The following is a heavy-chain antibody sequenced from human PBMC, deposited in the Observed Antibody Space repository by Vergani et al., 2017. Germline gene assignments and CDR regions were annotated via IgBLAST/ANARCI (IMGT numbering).Heavy chain of an antibody. Sequence: QVQLVESGGGVVQPGGSMRLSCSASGLTLSSYGVHWVRQAPGRGLESVTFTRPHEDGAFYSASVRGRFTVSRDNSKNTLYLQMNSLRAEDTAVYYCAKHDTAMVTGGPVYGMDVWGQGTTVTVSS. D-gene: IGHD5-18*01. J-gene: IGHJ6*02. CDR2: TRPHEDGA. CDR3: AKHDTAMVTGGPVYGMDV. CDR1: GLTLSSYG. V-gene: IGHV3-30*02.